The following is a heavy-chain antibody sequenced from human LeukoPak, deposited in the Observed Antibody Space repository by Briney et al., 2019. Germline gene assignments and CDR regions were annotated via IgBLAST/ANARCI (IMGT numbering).Heavy chain of an antibody. D-gene: IGHD3-22*01. CDR2: ISGSGGST. CDR1: GFTFSSYA. V-gene: IGHV3-23*01. Sequence: GGSLRLSCAASGFTFSSYAMSWVRQAPGKGLEWVSAISGSGGSTYYADSVKGRFTISRDNSKNTLYLQMNSLRAEDTAVYYCASDETEYYYDSSGNLPDAFDIWGQGTMVAVSS. CDR3: ASDETEYYYDSSGNLPDAFDI. J-gene: IGHJ3*02.